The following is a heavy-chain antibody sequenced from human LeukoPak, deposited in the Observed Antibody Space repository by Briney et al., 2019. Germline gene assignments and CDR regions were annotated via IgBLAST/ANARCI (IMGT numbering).Heavy chain of an antibody. CDR1: GYTFTNYH. CDR2: VSTNDGNT. J-gene: IGHJ4*02. V-gene: IGHV1-18*01. CDR3: TRAPPGMTMMTDY. Sequence: WASVKVSCKASGYTFTNYHIAWVRQAPGQGLEWMGWVSTNDGNTVYAQRFQGRVTMTTDTSTSVAYMELRSLTSDDTAVYYCTRAPPGMTMMTDYWGQGTLVTVSS. D-gene: IGHD3-22*01.